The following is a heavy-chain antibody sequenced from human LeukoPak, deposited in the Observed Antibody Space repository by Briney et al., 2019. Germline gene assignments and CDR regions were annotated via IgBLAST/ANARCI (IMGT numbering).Heavy chain of an antibody. Sequence: ASVKVSCKASGYTFTGYYMHWVRQAPGQGLEWMGWINPNSGGTNYAQKFQGRVTMTRDTSTSTVYMELSSLRSEDTAVYYCARDTSPYDFWSGYYDYWGQGTLVTVSS. CDR2: INPNSGGT. V-gene: IGHV1-2*02. J-gene: IGHJ4*02. D-gene: IGHD3-3*01. CDR3: ARDTSPYDFWSGYYDY. CDR1: GYTFTGYY.